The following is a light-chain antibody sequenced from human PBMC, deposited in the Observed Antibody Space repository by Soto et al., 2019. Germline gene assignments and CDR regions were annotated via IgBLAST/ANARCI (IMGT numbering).Light chain of an antibody. CDR2: LNSDGSH. CDR1: SGHSNYA. Sequence: QPVLTQSPSASASLGASVKLTCTLSSGHSNYAIAWHQQQSEKGPRYLMKLNSDGSHSKGDGIPDRFSGSSSGAERYLTISSLQSEDEADYYCQTGGSAIVEFGGGTKLTVI. CDR3: QTGGSAIVE. J-gene: IGLJ2*01. V-gene: IGLV4-69*01.